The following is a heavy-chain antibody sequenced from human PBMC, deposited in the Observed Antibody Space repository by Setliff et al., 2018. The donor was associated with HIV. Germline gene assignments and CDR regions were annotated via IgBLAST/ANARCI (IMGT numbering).Heavy chain of an antibody. D-gene: IGHD6-19*01. Sequence: GGSLRLSCAASGFTFSSYGMHWVRQAPGKGLEWVAVISYDGSNKYYADSVKGRFTISRDNSKNTLYLQMNSLRAEDTAVYYCATGSYSSVWYGFDYWGRGTLVTVSS. V-gene: IGHV3-30*03. CDR3: ATGSYSSVWYGFDY. CDR1: GFTFSSYG. CDR2: ISYDGSNK. J-gene: IGHJ4*02.